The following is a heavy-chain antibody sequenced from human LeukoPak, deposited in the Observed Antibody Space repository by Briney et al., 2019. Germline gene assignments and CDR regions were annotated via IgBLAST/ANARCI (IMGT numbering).Heavy chain of an antibody. J-gene: IGHJ4*02. D-gene: IGHD1-26*01. Sequence: GESLKISCKGFGYSFSNYWIAWVRQMPEKGLEWMGIIYPGDSNTRYSPSFQGQVTISADKSINTAYIQWSSLKASDTAMYYCARHPNIVGAPFGDWGQGTLVTVS. CDR3: ARHPNIVGAPFGD. CDR1: GYSFSNYW. V-gene: IGHV5-51*01. CDR2: IYPGDSNT.